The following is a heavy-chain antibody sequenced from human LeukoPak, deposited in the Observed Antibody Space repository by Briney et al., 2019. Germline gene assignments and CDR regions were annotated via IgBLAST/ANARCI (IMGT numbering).Heavy chain of an antibody. V-gene: IGHV3-23*01. Sequence: GGSLRLSCAASGFTFSSYAMSWVRQAPGKGLEWVSAISGSGGSTCYADSVKGRFTISRDNSKNTLYLQMNSLRAEDTAVYYCVTYYDILTGYLLYYFDYWGQGTLVTVSS. D-gene: IGHD3-9*01. J-gene: IGHJ4*02. CDR1: GFTFSSYA. CDR2: ISGSGGST. CDR3: VTYYDILTGYLLYYFDY.